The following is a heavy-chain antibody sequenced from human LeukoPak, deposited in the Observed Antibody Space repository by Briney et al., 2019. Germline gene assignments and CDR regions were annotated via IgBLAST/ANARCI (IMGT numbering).Heavy chain of an antibody. D-gene: IGHD3-22*01. CDR1: GGFIGSSSFY. CDR3: ASSTSCYYDTSGYFEY. Sequence: SETLSLTCTVSGGFIGSSSFYWAWIRQTPGKGLEWIGSLAYSGSTYYKSSLKSRVTLSVDAAKNQFSLNLTSVTAADTALFYCASSTSCYYDTSGYFEYWGQGILVTVSS. CDR2: LAYSGST. V-gene: IGHV4-39*01. J-gene: IGHJ4*02.